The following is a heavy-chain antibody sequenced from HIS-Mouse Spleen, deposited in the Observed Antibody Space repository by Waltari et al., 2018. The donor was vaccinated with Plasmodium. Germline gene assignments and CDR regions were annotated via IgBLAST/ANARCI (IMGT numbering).Heavy chain of an antibody. CDR3: ARDTGAGFDY. J-gene: IGHJ4*02. CDR1: GYTFTGYY. V-gene: IGHV1-2*02. D-gene: IGHD4-4*01. CDR2: INPNDGDT. Sequence: QVQLVQSGAEVKKPGASVKVSCKASGYTFTGYYIHWARQAPGQGLEWMGWINPNDGDTNYEQKCQGRVTMTRATSISTAYMELSRLRSDDTAVYYCARDTGAGFDYWGQGTLVTVSS.